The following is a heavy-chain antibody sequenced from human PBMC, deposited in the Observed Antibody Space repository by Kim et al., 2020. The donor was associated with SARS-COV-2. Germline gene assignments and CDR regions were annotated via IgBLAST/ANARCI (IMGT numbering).Heavy chain of an antibody. Sequence: HPPLKSRVTISVDTSKNQFSLKLSSVAAADTAVYYCARAGGVVVAAPDYWGQGTLVTVSS. CDR3: ARAGGVVVAAPDY. D-gene: IGHD2-15*01. V-gene: IGHV4-31*02. J-gene: IGHJ4*02.